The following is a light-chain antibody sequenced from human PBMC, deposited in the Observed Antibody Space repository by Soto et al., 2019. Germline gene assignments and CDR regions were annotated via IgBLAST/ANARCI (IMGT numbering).Light chain of an antibody. J-gene: IGKJ4*01. Sequence: DIVMTQSPDSLAVSLGERATINCKSSQSVFFSSNNKNYLAWYQQTPRQPPKLLIYWASTRASGVPDRFSGSGSGTDFTLTISSPQAEDVAVYYCQQYYSTPLTFGGGTKVDIK. CDR3: QQYYSTPLT. CDR1: QSVFFSSNNKNY. V-gene: IGKV4-1*01. CDR2: WAS.